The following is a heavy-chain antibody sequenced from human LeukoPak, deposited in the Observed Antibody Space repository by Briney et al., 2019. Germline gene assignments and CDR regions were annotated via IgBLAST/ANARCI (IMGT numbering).Heavy chain of an antibody. CDR3: ARVGLYSSSWYWTN. V-gene: IGHV4-39*07. D-gene: IGHD6-13*01. Sequence: SETLSLTCTVSGGSISSSNYYWGWIRQPPGKGLEWIGSIYYSGSTYYNPSLKSRVTISVDTSKNQFSLKLSSVTAADTAVYYCARVGLYSSSWYWTNWGQGTLVTVSS. CDR1: GGSISSSNYY. CDR2: IYYSGST. J-gene: IGHJ4*02.